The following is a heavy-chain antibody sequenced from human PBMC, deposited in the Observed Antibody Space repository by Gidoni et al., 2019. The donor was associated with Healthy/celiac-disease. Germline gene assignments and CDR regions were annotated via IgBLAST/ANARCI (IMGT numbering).Heavy chain of an antibody. CDR1: GGSFSGYY. CDR2: INHSGSN. D-gene: IGHD6-6*01. V-gene: IGHV4-34*01. Sequence: QVQLQQWGAGLLKPSETLSLTCAVYGGSFSGYYWSWIRQPPGKGLEWIEEINHSGSNNYNPSLKSRVTISVDTSKNQFSLKLCSVTAADTAVYYCARGVEARLEVWGQGTTVTVSS. CDR3: ARGVEARLEV. J-gene: IGHJ6*02.